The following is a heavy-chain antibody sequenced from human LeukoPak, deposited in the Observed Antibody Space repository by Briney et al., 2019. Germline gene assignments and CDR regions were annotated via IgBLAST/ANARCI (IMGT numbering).Heavy chain of an antibody. D-gene: IGHD3-22*01. CDR1: GGSINSYY. CDR2: IYYSGST. CDR3: ARGRVRITMIVVVSNWFDP. V-gene: IGHV4-59*08. J-gene: IGHJ5*02. Sequence: SETLSLTCTVSGGSINSYYWSWIRQPPGKGLEWIGYIYYSGSTNYNPSLKSRVTISVDTSKNQFSLKLSSVTAADTAVYYCARGRVRITMIVVVSNWFDPWGQGTLVTVSS.